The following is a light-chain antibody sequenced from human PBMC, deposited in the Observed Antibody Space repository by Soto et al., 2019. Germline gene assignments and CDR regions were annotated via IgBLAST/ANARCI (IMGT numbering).Light chain of an antibody. J-gene: IGKJ1*01. CDR1: QSISSW. Sequence: DIQMTQSPSTPSASVGGRVAITCRASQSISSWLAWYQQKPGKAPKLLIYDASSLESGVPSRFSGSGSGTEFTLTISSLQPDDFATYYCQQYNSYSLWTFGQGTKVDIK. V-gene: IGKV1-5*01. CDR3: QQYNSYSLWT. CDR2: DAS.